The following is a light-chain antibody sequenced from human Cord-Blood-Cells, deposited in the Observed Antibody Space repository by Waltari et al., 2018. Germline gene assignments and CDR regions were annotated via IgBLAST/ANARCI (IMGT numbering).Light chain of an antibody. CDR1: SSAVVVSHR. CDR2: DVS. V-gene: IGLV2-11*01. J-gene: IGLJ1*01. CDR3: CSYAGSYTYV. Sequence: SAMTQPRSATGSPGQPVTISCPATSSAVVVSHRVSWYQQPSGKAPNLMIDDVSKRPSGVPDRFSGSKSGNTASLTISGLQAEDEADYYCCSYAGSYTYVFGTGTKVTVL.